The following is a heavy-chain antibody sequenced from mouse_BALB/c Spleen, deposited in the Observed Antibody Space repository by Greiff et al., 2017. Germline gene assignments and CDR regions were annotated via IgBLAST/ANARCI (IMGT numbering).Heavy chain of an antibody. V-gene: IGHV6-6*02. J-gene: IGHJ4*01. Sequence: EVQLVESGGGLVQPGGSMKLSCVASGFTFSNYWMNWVRQSPEKGLEWVAEIRLKSNNYATHYAESVKGRFTISRDDSKSSVYLQMNNLRAEDTGIYYCTGGYYGSRPPYAMDYWGQGTSVTVSS. D-gene: IGHD1-1*01. CDR3: TGGYYGSRPPYAMDY. CDR2: IRLKSNNYAT. CDR1: GFTFSNYW.